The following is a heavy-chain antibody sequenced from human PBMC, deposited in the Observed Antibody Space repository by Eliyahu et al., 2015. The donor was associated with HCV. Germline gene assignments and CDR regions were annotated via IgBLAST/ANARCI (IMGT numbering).Heavy chain of an antibody. D-gene: IGHD5-18*01. J-gene: IGHJ6*02. V-gene: IGHV3-7*04. CDR1: GFTXXSYW. CDR3: AREFGGVVQLWFSDYYYYGMDV. CDR2: IKQDGSEK. Sequence: EVQLVESGGGLVQPGGSLRLSCAASGFTXXSYWMSWVRQAPGKGLEWVANIKQDGSEKYYVDSVKGRFTISRDNAKNSLYLQMNSLRAEDTAVYYCAREFGGVVQLWFSDYYYYGMDVWGQGTTVTVSS.